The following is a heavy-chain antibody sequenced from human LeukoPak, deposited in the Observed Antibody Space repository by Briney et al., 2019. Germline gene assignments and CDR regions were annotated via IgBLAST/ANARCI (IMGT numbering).Heavy chain of an antibody. CDR2: INHSGST. V-gene: IGHV4-34*01. CDR1: GGSFSGYY. D-gene: IGHD3-3*01. CDR3: ARWLAYGVVIPYWYFDL. Sequence: SETLSLTRAVYGGSFSGYYWSWIRQPPGKGLEWIGEINHSGSTNYNPSLKSRVTISVDTSKNQFSLKLSSVTAADTAVYYCARWLAYGVVIPYWYFDLWGRGTLVTVSS. J-gene: IGHJ2*01.